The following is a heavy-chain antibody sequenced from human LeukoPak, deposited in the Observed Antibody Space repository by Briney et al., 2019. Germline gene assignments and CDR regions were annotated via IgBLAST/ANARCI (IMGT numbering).Heavy chain of an antibody. CDR2: INPNSGDT. D-gene: IGHD4-17*01. V-gene: IGHV1-2*02. CDR1: GHTFTGYN. CDR3: ARPNGDYYNWFDP. J-gene: IGHJ5*02. Sequence: GASVMVSCKASGHTFTGYNIYWLRQAPGQGLEWMGWINPNSGDTNYAERFQDRVTLTRDTSISTAYMELTNLRSDDTAVYYCARPNGDYYNWFDPWGQGTLVTVSS.